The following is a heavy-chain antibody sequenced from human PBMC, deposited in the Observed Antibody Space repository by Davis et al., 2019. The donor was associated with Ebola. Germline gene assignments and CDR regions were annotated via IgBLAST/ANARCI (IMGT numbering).Heavy chain of an antibody. Sequence: GSLRLSCAVYGGSFSGYFWTWIRQPPGKGLEWIGEIKHSGSTNYIPSLKSRVTISADTSKNEFSLKLTSVTAADTAVYYCARGFGEQQTYDYWGQGTLVTVSS. J-gene: IGHJ4*02. D-gene: IGHD6-13*01. CDR1: GGSFSGYF. V-gene: IGHV4-34*01. CDR3: ARGFGEQQTYDY. CDR2: IKHSGST.